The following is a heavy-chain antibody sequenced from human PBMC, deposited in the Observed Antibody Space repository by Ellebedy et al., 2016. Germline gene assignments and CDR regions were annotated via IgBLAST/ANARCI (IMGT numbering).Heavy chain of an antibody. Sequence: GGSLRLXCAVSGFSVSSNDMSWVRQAPGRGLELVSLMHGGGTEYYADSVKGRFTITRDNSKNRLYLQMSGLGAEDSAVYYCVTRHNGVFDFWGQGTMVTVSS. CDR1: GFSVSSND. D-gene: IGHD2-8*01. CDR2: MHGGGTE. J-gene: IGHJ3*01. CDR3: VTRHNGVFDF. V-gene: IGHV3-53*01.